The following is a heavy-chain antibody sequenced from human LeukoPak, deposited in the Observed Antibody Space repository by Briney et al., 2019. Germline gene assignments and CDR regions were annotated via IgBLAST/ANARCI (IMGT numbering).Heavy chain of an antibody. CDR1: GVSISSYY. J-gene: IGHJ4*02. D-gene: IGHD3-22*01. CDR2: IYSSGST. CDR3: ARDQYYYDSSGNSLFDY. V-gene: IGHV4-4*07. Sequence: PSETLSLTCTFSGVSISSYYWSWLRQPAGKGVEWVGRIYSSGSTNYNPSLKSRVTMCVDKYKNQFSLKLSSVTAADTAVYYCARDQYYYDSSGNSLFDYWGQGTLVTVSS.